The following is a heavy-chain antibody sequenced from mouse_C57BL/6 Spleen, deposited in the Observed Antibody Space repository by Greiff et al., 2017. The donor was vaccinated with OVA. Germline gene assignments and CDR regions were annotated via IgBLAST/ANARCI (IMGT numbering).Heavy chain of an antibody. J-gene: IGHJ1*03. Sequence: VQLVESGPGLVQPSQSLSITCTVSGFSLTSYGVHWVRQSPGKGLEWLGVIWSGGSTDYNAAFISRLSISKDNSKSQVFFKMNSLQADDTAIYYCARNWDYGSSYPSYFDVWGTGTTVTVSS. CDR2: IWSGGST. V-gene: IGHV2-2*01. CDR1: GFSLTSYG. D-gene: IGHD1-1*01. CDR3: ARNWDYGSSYPSYFDV.